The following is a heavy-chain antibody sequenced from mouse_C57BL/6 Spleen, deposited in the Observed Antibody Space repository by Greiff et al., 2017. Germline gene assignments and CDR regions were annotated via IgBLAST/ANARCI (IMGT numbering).Heavy chain of an antibody. V-gene: IGHV1-61*01. D-gene: IGHD2-5*01. CDR1: GYTFTSYW. J-gene: IGHJ2*01. CDR3: ARGGYSNYFDY. Sequence: QVQLQQPGAELVRPGSSVKLSCKASGYTFTSYWMDWVKQRPGQGLEWIGNIYPSDSETHYNQKFKDKATLTVDKSSSTAYMQLISLTSEDSAVYYCARGGYSNYFDYWGQGTTLTVSS. CDR2: IYPSDSET.